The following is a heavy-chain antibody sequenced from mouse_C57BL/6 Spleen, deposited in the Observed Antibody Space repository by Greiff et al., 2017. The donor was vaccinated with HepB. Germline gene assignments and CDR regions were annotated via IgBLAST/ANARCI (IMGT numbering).Heavy chain of an antibody. CDR2: IWSGGST. Sequence: VKVVESGPGLVQPSPSLSITCTVSGFSLTSYGVHWVRQSPGKGLEWLGVIWSGGSTDYNAAFISRLSISKDNSKSQVFFKMNSLQADYTAIYYCASPPNWDEGYFDVWGTGTTVTVSS. CDR3: ASPPNWDEGYFDV. CDR1: GFSLTSYG. V-gene: IGHV2-2*01. D-gene: IGHD4-1*02. J-gene: IGHJ1*03.